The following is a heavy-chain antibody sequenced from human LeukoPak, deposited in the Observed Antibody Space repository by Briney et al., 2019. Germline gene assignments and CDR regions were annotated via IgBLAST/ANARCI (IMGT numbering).Heavy chain of an antibody. CDR3: TRDRYDILTGYSFDY. Sequence: GWSLRLSCTASGFTFGDYAMSWVRQAPGKGLEGVGLIRSKAYGGTTEYAASVKGRFTISRDDSKSIAYLQMNSLKTEDTAVYYCTRDRYDILTGYSFDYWGQGTLVTVSS. V-gene: IGHV3-49*04. J-gene: IGHJ4*02. CDR1: GFTFGDYA. D-gene: IGHD3-9*01. CDR2: IRSKAYGGTT.